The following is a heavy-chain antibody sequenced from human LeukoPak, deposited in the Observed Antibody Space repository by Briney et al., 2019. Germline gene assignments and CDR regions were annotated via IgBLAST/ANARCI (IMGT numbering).Heavy chain of an antibody. D-gene: IGHD6-19*01. Sequence: GRSLRLSCAASGFTFDDYAMHWVRQAPGKGLEWVSGISWNSGSIGYADSVKGRFTISRDNAKNSLYLQMNSLRAEDMDLYYCAKGNSSGWYGGYYFDYWGQGTLVTVSS. V-gene: IGHV3-9*03. CDR3: AKGNSSGWYGGYYFDY. CDR2: ISWNSGSI. CDR1: GFTFDDYA. J-gene: IGHJ4*02.